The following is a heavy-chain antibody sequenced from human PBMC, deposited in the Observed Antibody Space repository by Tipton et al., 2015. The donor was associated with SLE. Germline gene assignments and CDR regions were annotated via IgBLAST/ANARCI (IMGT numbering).Heavy chain of an antibody. CDR1: GYTFTGYY. CDR2: INPNSRGT. V-gene: IGHV1-2*02. CDR3: AGGRDGYNTPLDF. J-gene: IGHJ4*02. D-gene: IGHD5-24*01. Sequence: QLVQSGAEVKKAGASVKVSCKASGYTFTGYYIHWVRQAPGQGLEWMGWINPNSRGTNYAQRFQGRVAMSSDSSISTAYMELSSLRSDDTAVYYCAGGRDGYNTPLDFWGQGTLVTVSS.